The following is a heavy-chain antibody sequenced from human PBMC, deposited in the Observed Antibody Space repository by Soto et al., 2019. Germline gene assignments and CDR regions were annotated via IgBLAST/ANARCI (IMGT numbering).Heavy chain of an antibody. CDR2: ISSSGSTI. CDR1: GFTFSDYY. J-gene: IGHJ6*02. V-gene: IGHV3-11*01. CDR3: AGPSSPLGYYYGMDV. Sequence: VGSLRLSCAASGFTFSDYYMSWIRQAPGKGLEWVSYISSSGSTIYYADSVKGRFTISRDNAKNSLYLQMNSLRAEDTAVYYCAGPSSPLGYYYGMDVWGQGTTVTVSS.